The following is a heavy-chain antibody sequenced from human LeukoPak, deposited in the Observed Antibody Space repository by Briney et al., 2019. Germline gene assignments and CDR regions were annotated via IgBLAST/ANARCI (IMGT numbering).Heavy chain of an antibody. V-gene: IGHV4-39*01. CDR1: GGSISSSSYY. Sequence: SETLSLTCTVSGGSISSSSYYWGWIRQPPGKGLEWIGTIYHSGSTYYNPSLKSRVTISVDTSKNQFSLKLSSVTAADTAVYYCARQGYYGSGSYLPYYWGQGTLVTVSS. CDR2: IYHSGST. CDR3: ARQGYYGSGSYLPYY. D-gene: IGHD3-10*01. J-gene: IGHJ4*02.